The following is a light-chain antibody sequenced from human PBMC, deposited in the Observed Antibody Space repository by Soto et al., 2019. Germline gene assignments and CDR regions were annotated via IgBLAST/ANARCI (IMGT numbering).Light chain of an antibody. CDR1: QTVSRY. CDR3: QEGSTWPLFT. J-gene: IGKJ4*01. V-gene: IGKV3-11*01. Sequence: VLTQSPATLSLSPGERATLSCRASQTVSRYLAWYQQKPGQAPRLLIYYASNRATGIPARFSGSGSGTDYTRSISSLEPEDFAVYYCQEGSTWPLFTFGGGTKVEI. CDR2: YAS.